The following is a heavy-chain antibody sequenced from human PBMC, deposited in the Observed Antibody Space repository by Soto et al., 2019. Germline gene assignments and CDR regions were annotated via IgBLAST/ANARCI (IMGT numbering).Heavy chain of an antibody. CDR1: GFTVSSNY. D-gene: IGHD3-3*01. V-gene: IGHV3-66*01. J-gene: IGHJ4*02. Sequence: GGSLRLSCAASGFTVSSNYMSWVRQAPGKGLEWVSVIYSGGSTYYADSVKGRFTISRDNSKNTLYLQMNSLRAEDTAVYYCARFGSLYDFWSGYSYYFDYWGQGTLVTVSS. CDR2: IYSGGST. CDR3: ARFGSLYDFWSGYSYYFDY.